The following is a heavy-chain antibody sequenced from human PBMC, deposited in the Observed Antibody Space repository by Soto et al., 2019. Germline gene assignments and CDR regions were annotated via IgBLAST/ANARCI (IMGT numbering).Heavy chain of an antibody. J-gene: IGHJ6*02. CDR2: ISSDGSNK. CDR1: GFTFSSYG. D-gene: IGHD2-15*01. V-gene: IGHV3-30*18. CDR3: SKAGPYCSGCSFYSGGGTYCLDV. Sequence: QVQLVESGGGVVQPGRSLRLSCVASGFTFSSYGIHWVRQAPGKGLEWVAVISSDGSNKYYADSVKGRFTISRDNSKNTPYLQMNSLRAEDTAVYYCSKAGPYCSGCSFYSGGGTYCLDVWGQGTTVTVSS.